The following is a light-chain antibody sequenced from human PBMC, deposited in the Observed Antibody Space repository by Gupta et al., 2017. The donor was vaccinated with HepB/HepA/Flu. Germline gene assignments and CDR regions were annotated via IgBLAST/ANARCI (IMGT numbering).Light chain of an antibody. Sequence: DIQMAQSPSTLSASVGDRVTITCRASQRISSWLAWYQQKPGEAPKLLIYKASTLESGVPSRFSGSGSGTEFTLTISSLQPDDFATFYCQEYNSYSLTFGQGTKVEIK. V-gene: IGKV1-5*03. CDR2: KAS. J-gene: IGKJ1*01. CDR3: QEYNSYSLT. CDR1: QRISSW.